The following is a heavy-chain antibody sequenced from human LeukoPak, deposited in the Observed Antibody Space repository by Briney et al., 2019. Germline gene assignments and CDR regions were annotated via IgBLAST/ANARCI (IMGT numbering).Heavy chain of an antibody. CDR1: GGSISSYY. D-gene: IGHD3-10*01. CDR3: ARSDGYGLVGI. CDR2: IYYSGST. J-gene: IGHJ3*02. V-gene: IGHV4-59*12. Sequence: SETLPLTCTVSGGSISSYYWSWIRQPPGKGLEWIGYIYYSGSTNYNPSLKSRVIIIIDTPKNHFSLTLSSVTAADTAVYYCARSDGYGLVGIWGQGTMVTVSS.